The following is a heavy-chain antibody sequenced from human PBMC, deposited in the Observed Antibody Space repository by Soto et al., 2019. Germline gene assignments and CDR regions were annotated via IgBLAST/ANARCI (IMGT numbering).Heavy chain of an antibody. CDR2: IYSGGST. D-gene: IGHD3-9*01. CDR3: ARGRRQLRYDAFDI. J-gene: IGHJ3*02. Sequence: GGSLRLSCAASGFTVSSNYMSWVRQAPGKGLEWVSVIYSGGSTYYADSVKGRFTISRDNSKNRLYLQMNSLRAEDTAVYYCARGRRQLRYDAFDIWGQGTMVTV. V-gene: IGHV3-53*01. CDR1: GFTVSSNY.